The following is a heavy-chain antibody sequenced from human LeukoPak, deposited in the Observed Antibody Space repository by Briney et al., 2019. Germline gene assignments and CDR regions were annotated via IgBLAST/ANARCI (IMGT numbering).Heavy chain of an antibody. Sequence: SVKVSCKASGGTFNSHVISWLRQAPGQGLEWMGGITPVFGTASYAEKFQGRVTITTDESTTTAYMEMSSLTSEDTAVYYCARGYYYGSESYWHTKWFDPWGQGTLVTVSS. CDR2: ITPVFGTA. V-gene: IGHV1-69*05. D-gene: IGHD3-10*01. J-gene: IGHJ5*02. CDR3: ARGYYYGSESYWHTKWFDP. CDR1: GGTFNSHV.